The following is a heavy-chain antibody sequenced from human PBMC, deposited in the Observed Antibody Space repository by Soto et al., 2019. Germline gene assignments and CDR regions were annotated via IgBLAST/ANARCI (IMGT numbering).Heavy chain of an antibody. J-gene: IGHJ6*02. CDR1: GFSIRDYW. CDR2: INGDARST. V-gene: IGHV3-74*01. CDR3: ARDRSYAMEV. Sequence: PGGSLRLSCEASGFSIRDYWMHWVRQAPGEGLVWVSCINGDARSTTYADSVKGRFTISRDDAKNTVYLQMTSLRAEDTAVYFCARDRSYAMEVWGQWTRVTVSS.